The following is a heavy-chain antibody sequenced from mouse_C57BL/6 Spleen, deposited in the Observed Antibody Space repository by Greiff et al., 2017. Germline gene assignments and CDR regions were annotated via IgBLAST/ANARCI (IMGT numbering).Heavy chain of an antibody. D-gene: IGHD4-1*01. V-gene: IGHV1-50*01. CDR1: GYTFTSYW. J-gene: IGHJ3*01. Sequence: QVQLQQPGAELVRPGASVKLSCKASGYTFTSYWMQWVKQRPGQGLEWIGELDPSDSSTNYNQKFKGKATLTVDTSSSTAYMQLSSLTSEDSAVYYCASANWDVPFAYWGQGTLVTVSA. CDR3: ASANWDVPFAY. CDR2: LDPSDSST.